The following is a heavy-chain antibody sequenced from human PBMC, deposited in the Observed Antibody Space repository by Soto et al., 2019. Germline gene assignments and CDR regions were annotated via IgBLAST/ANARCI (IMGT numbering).Heavy chain of an antibody. V-gene: IGHV3-48*02. D-gene: IGHD3-10*01. CDR1: GFTFSSYS. Sequence: PWGSLRLSCAASGFTFSSYSMNWVRQAPGKGLEWVSYISSSSSTIYYADSVKGRFTISRDNAKNSLYLQMNSLRDEDTAVYYCARSPEPELLWFGELSGAWYFDLWGRGTLVTVSS. CDR3: ARSPEPELLWFGELSGAWYFDL. CDR2: ISSSSSTI. J-gene: IGHJ2*01.